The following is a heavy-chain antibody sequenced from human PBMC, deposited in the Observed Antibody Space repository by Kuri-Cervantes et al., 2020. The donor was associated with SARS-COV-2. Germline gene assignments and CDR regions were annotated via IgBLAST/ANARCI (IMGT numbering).Heavy chain of an antibody. CDR3: VRAYSTGWLVGSYYFDT. J-gene: IGHJ4*02. D-gene: IGHD6-19*01. CDR1: GFFFSAYT. CDR2: ISSDAVNT. Sequence: ESLKISCSASGFFFSAYTLHWVRQAPGTGLEYVSAISSDAVNTYYANSVKGRFTISRDFSKNTLYLQMTNLTTEDTAVYYCVRAYSTGWLVGSYYFDTWGQGTLVTVSS. V-gene: IGHV3-64D*06.